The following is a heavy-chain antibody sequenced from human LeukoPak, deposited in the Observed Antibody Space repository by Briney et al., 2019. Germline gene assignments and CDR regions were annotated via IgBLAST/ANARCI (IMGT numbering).Heavy chain of an antibody. CDR1: GFTVSSYY. Sequence: PGGSLRLSCAAFGFTVSSYYMNWVRQAPGKGLQWVSILYSDGATYYADSVKGRFTISRDNSRSTLYLQMNSLRAEDTAVYYCASWDILTGGFDYWGQGTLVTVSS. CDR3: ASWDILTGGFDY. D-gene: IGHD3-9*01. CDR2: LYSDGAT. J-gene: IGHJ4*02. V-gene: IGHV3-66*01.